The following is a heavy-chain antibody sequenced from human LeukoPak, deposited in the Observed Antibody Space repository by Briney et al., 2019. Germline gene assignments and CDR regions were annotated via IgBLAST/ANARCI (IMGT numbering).Heavy chain of an antibody. V-gene: IGHV5-51*01. CDR1: GYSFTDNW. Sequence: GESLKISCKGSGYSFTDNWISWVRQMPGRGLEWMGIVNPADSDTRYSPSFEGQVTISVGKSISTAYLQWSSLQASDSAIYYCATVPRIPAVGNTEYFQYWGQGTLVTVSS. CDR2: VNPADSDT. D-gene: IGHD6-13*01. J-gene: IGHJ1*01. CDR3: ATVPRIPAVGNTEYFQY.